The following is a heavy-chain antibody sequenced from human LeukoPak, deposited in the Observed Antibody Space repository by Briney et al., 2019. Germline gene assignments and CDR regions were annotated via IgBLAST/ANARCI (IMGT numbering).Heavy chain of an antibody. CDR2: ISYDGSNK. V-gene: IGHV3-30*18. Sequence: HPGGSLRLSCAASGFTFRSYGMHWVRQAPGKGLEGVAVISYDGSNKYYADSVKRRFTISRDNSKNTLYLQMNSLRAEDTAVYYCAKDSSGYRNYFDYWGQGTLVTVSS. D-gene: IGHD3-22*01. CDR3: AKDSSGYRNYFDY. CDR1: GFTFRSYG. J-gene: IGHJ4*02.